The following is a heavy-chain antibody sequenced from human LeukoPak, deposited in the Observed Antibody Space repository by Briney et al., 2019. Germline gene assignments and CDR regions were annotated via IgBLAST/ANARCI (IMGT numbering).Heavy chain of an antibody. CDR1: GFTFSSYS. CDR3: ARDSSDLWSGSPPYAFDI. D-gene: IGHD3-3*01. V-gene: IGHV3-21*01. J-gene: IGHJ3*02. CDR2: ISSSSSYI. Sequence: GGSLRLSCAASGFTFSSYSMNWVRQAPGKGLEWVSSISSSSSYIYYADSVKGRFTISRDNAKNSLYLQMNSLRAEDTAVYYCARDSSDLWSGSPPYAFDIWGQGTMVTVSS.